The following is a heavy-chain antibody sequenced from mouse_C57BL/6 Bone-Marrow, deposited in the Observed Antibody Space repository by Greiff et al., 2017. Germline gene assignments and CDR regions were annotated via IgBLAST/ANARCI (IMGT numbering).Heavy chain of an antibody. D-gene: IGHD1-1*01. CDR3: ARDLNITTVVATDY. Sequence: QVQLQQPGAELVMPGASVKLSCKASGYTFTSYWMHWVKQRPGQGLEWIGEIDPSDSYTNYNQKFKGKSTLTVDKSSSTAYMQLSSLTSEDSAVYYGARDLNITTVVATDYWGQGTTLTVSS. V-gene: IGHV1-69*01. CDR2: IDPSDSYT. J-gene: IGHJ2*01. CDR1: GYTFTSYW.